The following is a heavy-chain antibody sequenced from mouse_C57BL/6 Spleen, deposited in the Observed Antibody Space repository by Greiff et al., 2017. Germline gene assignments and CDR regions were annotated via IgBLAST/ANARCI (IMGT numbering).Heavy chain of an antibody. D-gene: IGHD1-1*01. J-gene: IGHJ4*01. CDR3: APDYYGSSYGYAMDY. V-gene: IGHV1-82*01. Sequence: LQESGPELVKPGASVKISCKASGYAFSSSWMNWVKQRPGKGLEWIGRIYPGDGDTNYNGKFKGKATLTADKSSSTAYMQLSSLTSEDSAVYFCAPDYYGSSYGYAMDYWGQGTSVTVSS. CDR2: IYPGDGDT. CDR1: GYAFSSSW.